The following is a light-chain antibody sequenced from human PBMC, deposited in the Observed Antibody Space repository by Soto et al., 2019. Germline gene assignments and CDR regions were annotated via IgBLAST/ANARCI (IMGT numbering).Light chain of an antibody. Sequence: DIVMTQSPLSXPVTPGEPASISCRSNQTLLHSNGYNYLDWYLQKPGQSPKLLIYLGSNRASGVPDRFSGSGSGTDFTLKISRVEAEDVGVYYCMQPLQSWTFGQGTKVDI. J-gene: IGKJ1*01. V-gene: IGKV2-28*01. CDR1: QTLLHSNGYNY. CDR2: LGS. CDR3: MQPLQSWT.